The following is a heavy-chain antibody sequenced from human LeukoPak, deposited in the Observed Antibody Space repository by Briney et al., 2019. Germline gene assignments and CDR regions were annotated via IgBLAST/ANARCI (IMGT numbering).Heavy chain of an antibody. CDR1: GYTFTSYH. CDR3: ARDRGDYDSSGYYGYFDY. D-gene: IGHD3-22*01. V-gene: IGHV1-46*01. J-gene: IGHJ4*02. Sequence: GASVKVSCKASGYTFTSYHMHWVRQAPGQGLEWMGIINSSGGTTTYAQKFQGRVTISVDTSKNQFSLKLSSVTAADTAVYYCARDRGDYDSSGYYGYFDYWGQGALVTVSS. CDR2: INSSGGTT.